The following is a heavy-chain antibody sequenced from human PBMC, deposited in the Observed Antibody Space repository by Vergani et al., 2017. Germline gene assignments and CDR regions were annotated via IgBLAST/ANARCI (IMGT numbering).Heavy chain of an antibody. V-gene: IGHV4-59*01. CDR2: VEDSGYF. D-gene: IGHD1-14*01. CDR3: ARDLRLLYNRFDP. J-gene: IGHJ5*02. Sequence: QVQLQESGPGLVRPSETLSLTCTVSGGPLSGYYWNWIRQTPGEGLEWIGYVEDSGYFNYNPSLKTRVSMSSDTSNNQFSLMLSSVTVADTAVYYCARDLRLLYNRFDPWGQGTLVTVSS. CDR1: GGPLSGYY.